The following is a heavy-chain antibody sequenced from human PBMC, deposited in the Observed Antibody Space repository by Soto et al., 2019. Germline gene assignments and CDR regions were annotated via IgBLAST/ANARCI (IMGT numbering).Heavy chain of an antibody. D-gene: IGHD1-26*01. V-gene: IGHV3-21*01. CDR1: GFTFSSYS. Sequence: EVQLVESGGGLVKPGGSLRLSCAASGFTFSSYSMNWVRQAPGKGLEWVSSISSSSSYINYEDSVKGRFTISRDNAKNSLYLQMNSLRAEDTAVYYCARDSIGELGTFDYWGQGTLVTVSS. CDR2: ISSSSSYI. J-gene: IGHJ4*02. CDR3: ARDSIGELGTFDY.